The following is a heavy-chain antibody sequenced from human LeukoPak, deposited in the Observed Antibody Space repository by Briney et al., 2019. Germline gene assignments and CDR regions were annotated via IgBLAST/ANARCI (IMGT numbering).Heavy chain of an antibody. CDR3: ARGIYYYDSSGYYYPAGFDP. D-gene: IGHD3-22*01. Sequence: SETLSLTCTVSGGSISSSSYYWGWIRQPPGKGLEWIGSIYYSGSTYYNPSLKSRVTISVDTSKNQFSLKLSSVTAADTAVYYCARGIYYYDSSGYYYPAGFDPWAREPWSPSPQ. CDR1: GGSISSSSYY. CDR2: IYYSGST. V-gene: IGHV4-39*07. J-gene: IGHJ5*02.